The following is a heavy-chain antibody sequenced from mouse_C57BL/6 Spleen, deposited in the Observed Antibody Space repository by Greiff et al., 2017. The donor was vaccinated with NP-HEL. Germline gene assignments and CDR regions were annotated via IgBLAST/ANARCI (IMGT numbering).Heavy chain of an antibody. Sequence: QVQLQQPGAELVKPGASVKLSCKASGYTFTSYWMHWVKQRPGQGLEWIGMIHPNSGSTNYNEKFKSKATLTVDKSSSTAYMQLSSLTSEDSAVYYCARKEGYGNYEAFAYWGQGTLVTVSA. D-gene: IGHD2-1*01. CDR2: IHPNSGST. CDR3: ARKEGYGNYEAFAY. J-gene: IGHJ3*01. V-gene: IGHV1-64*01. CDR1: GYTFTSYW.